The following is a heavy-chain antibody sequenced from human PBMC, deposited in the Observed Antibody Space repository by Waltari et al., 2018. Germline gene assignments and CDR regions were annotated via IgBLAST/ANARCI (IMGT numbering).Heavy chain of an antibody. J-gene: IGHJ4*02. CDR2: IYSGGST. V-gene: IGHV3-53*01. CDR1: GFTVSSNY. CDR3: ARESYYYGSGSYESN. D-gene: IGHD3-10*01. Sequence: EVQLVESGGGLIQPGGSLRLSCAASGFTVSSNYMRWVRQAPGKGLEWVSVIYSGGSTYYADSVKGRFTISRDNSKNTLYLQMNSLRAEHTAVYYCARESYYYGSGSYESNWGQGTLVTVSS.